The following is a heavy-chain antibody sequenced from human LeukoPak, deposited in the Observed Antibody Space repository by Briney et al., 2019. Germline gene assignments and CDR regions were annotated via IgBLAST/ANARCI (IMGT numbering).Heavy chain of an antibody. Sequence: SETLSLTCAVYGGSFSGYYWSWIRQPPGKGLEWIGEINHSGSTNYNPSLKSRVTISVDTSKNQFSLKLSSVTAADTAVYYCARHVDYGDYLNWFDPWXQGTLXTVSX. CDR3: ARHVDYGDYLNWFDP. D-gene: IGHD4-17*01. V-gene: IGHV4-34*01. J-gene: IGHJ5*02. CDR1: GGSFSGYY. CDR2: INHSGST.